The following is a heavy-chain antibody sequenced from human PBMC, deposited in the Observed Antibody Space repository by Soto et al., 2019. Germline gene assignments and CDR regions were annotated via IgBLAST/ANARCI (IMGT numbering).Heavy chain of an antibody. Sequence: PSETLSLTCTVSGGSISSYYWSWIRQPPGNGLDWIGYIYYSVITNXXPSLKSRXXISVDTSKNQXSLKLXSVTAADTAVYYCAGGIAARPLGYCGQGTLVTVSX. J-gene: IGHJ4*02. CDR3: AGGIAARPLGY. CDR1: GGSISSYY. D-gene: IGHD6-6*01. V-gene: IGHV4-59*01. CDR2: IYYSVIT.